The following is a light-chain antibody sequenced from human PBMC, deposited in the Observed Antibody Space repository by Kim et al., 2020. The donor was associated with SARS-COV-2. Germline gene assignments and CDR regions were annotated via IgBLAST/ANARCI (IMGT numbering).Light chain of an antibody. CDR2: DVS. V-gene: IGLV2-14*03. J-gene: IGLJ3*02. CDR3: SSYTSGSTL. Sequence: PRRAPKLMIYDVSKRPSGVSNRFSASKSDNTASLTISGLQAEDEADYYCSSYTSGSTLFGGGTKVTVL.